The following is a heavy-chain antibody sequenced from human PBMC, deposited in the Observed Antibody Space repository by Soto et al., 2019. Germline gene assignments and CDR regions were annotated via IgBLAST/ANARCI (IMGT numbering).Heavy chain of an antibody. D-gene: IGHD2-15*01. J-gene: IGHJ3*02. CDR2: ISGSGGST. CDR1: GFTFSSYA. CDR3: ANIGPIVVVVAATDDAFDI. V-gene: IGHV3-23*01. Sequence: EVQLLESGGGLVQPGGSLRLSCAASGFTFSSYAMRWVRQSPGKGLEWVSAISGSGGSTYYAYSVKGRFTISRDNAKNTLYLQMNSLRSEDTAVYYCANIGPIVVVVAATDDAFDIWGQGTMVTVSS.